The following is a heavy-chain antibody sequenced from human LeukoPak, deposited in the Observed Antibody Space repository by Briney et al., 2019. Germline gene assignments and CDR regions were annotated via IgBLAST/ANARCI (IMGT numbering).Heavy chain of an antibody. V-gene: IGHV1-18*01. D-gene: IGHD4-17*01. J-gene: IGHJ6*03. CDR2: ISAYNGNT. CDR3: ARTTHDYGDYGGGYYYMDV. CDR1: GYTFTSYG. Sequence: ASVKVSCKASGYTFTSYGISWVRQVPGQGLEWMGWISAYNGNTNYAQKLQGRVTMTTDTSTSTAYMELRSLRSDDTAVYYCARTTHDYGDYGGGYYYMDVWGKGTTVTVSS.